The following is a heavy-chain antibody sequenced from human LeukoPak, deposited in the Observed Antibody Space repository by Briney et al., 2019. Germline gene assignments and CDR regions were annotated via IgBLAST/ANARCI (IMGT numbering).Heavy chain of an antibody. CDR1: GFTFSSYG. CDR2: IRFDASNK. Sequence: GGSLRLSCATSGFTFSSYGMHWVRQAPGKGLEWMAFIRFDASNKYYADSVKGRFTISRDNSKNTLYLQMNSLRAEDTAVYYCARHVKLVAGIKLWGQGTLVTVSS. D-gene: IGHD6-19*01. V-gene: IGHV3-30*02. CDR3: ARHVKLVAGIKL. J-gene: IGHJ4*02.